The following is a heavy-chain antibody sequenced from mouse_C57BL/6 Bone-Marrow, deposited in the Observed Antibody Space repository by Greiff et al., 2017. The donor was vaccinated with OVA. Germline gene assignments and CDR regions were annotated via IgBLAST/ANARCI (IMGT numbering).Heavy chain of an antibody. D-gene: IGHD4-1*01. CDR2: ISSGSSTI. CDR3: ARSWAYWYFDV. V-gene: IGHV5-17*01. J-gene: IGHJ1*03. CDR1: GFTFSDYG. Sequence: DVKLVESGGGLVKPGGSLKLSCAASGFTFSDYGMHWVRQAPEKGLEWVAYISSGSSTIYYADTVKGRFTISRDNAKNTLFLQMTSLRSEDTAMYYCARSWAYWYFDVWAQGPRSPSPQ.